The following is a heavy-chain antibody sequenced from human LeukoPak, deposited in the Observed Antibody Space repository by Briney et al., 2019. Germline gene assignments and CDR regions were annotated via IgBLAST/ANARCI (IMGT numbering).Heavy chain of an antibody. V-gene: IGHV3-53*01. CDR1: GFTFSSYA. CDR2: IYRGGGT. D-gene: IGHD6-19*01. Sequence: GGSLRLSCAASGFTFSSYAMSWVRQAPGKGLEWVSVIYRGGGTYYADSVKGRFTISRDNSKNTLYLQMNSLRVEDTAVYYCARDFPDIGVVGTRPLDYWGQGTLVTVSS. J-gene: IGHJ4*02. CDR3: ARDFPDIGVVGTRPLDY.